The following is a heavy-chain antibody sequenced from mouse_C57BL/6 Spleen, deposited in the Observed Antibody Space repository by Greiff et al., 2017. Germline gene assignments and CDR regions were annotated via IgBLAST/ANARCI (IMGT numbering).Heavy chain of an antibody. V-gene: IGHV14-4*01. J-gene: IGHJ3*01. CDR1: GFNIKDDY. Sequence: VQLKQSGAELVRPGASVKLSCTASGFNIKDDYMHWVKQRPEQGLEWIGWIDPENGDTEYASKFQGKATITAETSSNTAYLQLSSLTSEDTAVYYCTLYGSSYGAYWGQGTLVTVSA. D-gene: IGHD1-1*01. CDR2: IDPENGDT. CDR3: TLYGSSYGAY.